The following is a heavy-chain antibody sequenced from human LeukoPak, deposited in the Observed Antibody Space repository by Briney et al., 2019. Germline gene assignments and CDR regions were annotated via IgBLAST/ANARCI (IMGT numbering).Heavy chain of an antibody. CDR2: IYHSGST. V-gene: IGHV4-4*02. D-gene: IGHD3-22*01. CDR1: GFTFSSYW. J-gene: IGHJ4*02. CDR3: ARLGEDYDSSGSLLD. Sequence: PGGSLRLSCAASGFTFSSYWMSWVRQPPGKGLEWIGEIYHSGSTNYNPSLKGRVTISVDKSKNQFSLKLSSVTAADTAVYYCARLGEDYDSSGSLLDWGQGTLVTVSS.